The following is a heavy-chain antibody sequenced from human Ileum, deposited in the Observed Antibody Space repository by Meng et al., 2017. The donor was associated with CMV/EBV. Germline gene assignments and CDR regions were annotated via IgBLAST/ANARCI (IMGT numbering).Heavy chain of an antibody. V-gene: IGHV1-18*01. D-gene: IGHD3-9*01. CDR3: ARARVDDVLTGYLPQGDVYYYGMDV. J-gene: IGHJ6*02. Sequence: ASVKVSCKASGYSFSTFGITWVRQAPGQGLEWRGWISDHSRNTNYARKFEGRVTMTTDASTTTAYMDLRDLRFDDTAVYYCARARVDDVLTGYLPQGDVYYYGMDVWGLGTTVTVSS. CDR2: ISDHSRNT. CDR1: GYSFSTFG.